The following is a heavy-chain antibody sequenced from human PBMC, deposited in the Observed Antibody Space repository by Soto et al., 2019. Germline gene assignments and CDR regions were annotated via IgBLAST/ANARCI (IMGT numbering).Heavy chain of an antibody. J-gene: IGHJ6*02. D-gene: IGHD2-15*01. CDR3: AHVLVVVDNYGMDV. CDR2: IYWDDDK. V-gene: IGHV2-5*02. Sequence: QITLKESGPTLVKPTQTLTLTCTFSGFSLSTSGVGVGWIRQPPGKALEWLALIYWDDDKRYSPSLTSRLTITKHTSKNQVVLTMTNMDPVDTATYYCAHVLVVVDNYGMDVWGQGTTVTVSS. CDR1: GFSLSTSGVG.